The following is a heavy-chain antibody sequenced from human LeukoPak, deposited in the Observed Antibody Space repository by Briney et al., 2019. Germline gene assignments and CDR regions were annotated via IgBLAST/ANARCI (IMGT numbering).Heavy chain of an antibody. J-gene: IGHJ4*01. V-gene: IGHV4-39*07. CDR2: MSYSGHT. CDR1: GDSIGRINYF. CDR3: ARDRDVDDFDS. Sequence: PSETLSLTCTISGDSIGRINYFWGWIRQAPGKGLEWIVSMSYSGHTYYNLSLKSRVTTSIDTSKNQLSLNLKSVAAADTAVYYCARDRDVDDFDSWGHGTLVTVSS. D-gene: IGHD2-15*01.